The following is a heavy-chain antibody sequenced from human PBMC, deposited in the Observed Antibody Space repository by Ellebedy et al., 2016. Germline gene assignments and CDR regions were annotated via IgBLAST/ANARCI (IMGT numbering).Heavy chain of an antibody. V-gene: IGHV1-2*02. CDR3: ARGGRGSSVGHFDY. D-gene: IGHD6-6*01. CDR1: GSTLTDYF. Sequence: ASVKVSCKASGSTLTDYFLHWVRQAPGQGLEWMGWINYNTGATLYAQRFQGRVTVTRDTSINTAYMELSGLRSDDTAVYYCARGGRGSSVGHFDYWGQGTLVTVSS. J-gene: IGHJ4*02. CDR2: INYNTGAT.